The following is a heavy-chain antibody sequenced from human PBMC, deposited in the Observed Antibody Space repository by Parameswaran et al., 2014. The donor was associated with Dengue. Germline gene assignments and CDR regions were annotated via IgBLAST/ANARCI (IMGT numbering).Heavy chain of an antibody. Sequence: VRQMPGKGLEWMGIIYPGDSDTRYSPSFQGQVTISADKSISTAYLQWSSLKASDTAMYYCARFYRYSSGCYGDYWGQGTLVTVSS. CDR3: ARFYRYSSGCYGDY. J-gene: IGHJ4*02. V-gene: IGHV5-51*01. CDR2: IYPGDSDT. D-gene: IGHD6-19*01.